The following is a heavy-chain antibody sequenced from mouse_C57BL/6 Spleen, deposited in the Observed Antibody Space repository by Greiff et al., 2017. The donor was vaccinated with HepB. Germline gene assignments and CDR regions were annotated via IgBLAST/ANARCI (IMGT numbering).Heavy chain of an antibody. CDR1: GFTFTDYY. V-gene: IGHV7-3*01. D-gene: IGHD2-2*01. CDR3: ATYKYGYDAYYYAMDY. J-gene: IGHJ4*01. Sequence: EVQLVESGGGLVQPGGSLSLSCAASGFTFTDYYMSWVRQPPGKALEWLGFIRNKANGYTTEYSASVTGRFTISRDNSQSILYLQMNALRAEDSATYYCATYKYGYDAYYYAMDYWGQGTSVTVSS. CDR2: IRNKANGYTT.